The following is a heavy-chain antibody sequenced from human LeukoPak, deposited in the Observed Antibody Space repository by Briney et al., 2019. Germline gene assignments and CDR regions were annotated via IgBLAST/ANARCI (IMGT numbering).Heavy chain of an antibody. CDR1: GFTFGDYA. V-gene: IGHV3-49*04. CDR2: IRSKAYGGTT. CDR3: TRAVVTTMIVVVTPLYYFDY. D-gene: IGHD3-22*01. J-gene: IGHJ4*02. Sequence: GGSLRLSCTASGFTFGDYAMSWVRQAPGKGLEWVGFIRSKAYGGTTEYAASVKGRFTISRDDSESIAYLQMNSLKTEDTAVYYCTRAVVTTMIVVVTPLYYFDYWGQGTLVTVSS.